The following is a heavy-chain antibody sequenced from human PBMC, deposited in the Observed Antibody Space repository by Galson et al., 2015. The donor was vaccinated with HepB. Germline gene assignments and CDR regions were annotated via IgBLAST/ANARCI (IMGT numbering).Heavy chain of an antibody. D-gene: IGHD5-12*01. V-gene: IGHV3-30*04. CDR3: ARARGYSGYVCNFDH. CDR2: ISYDGSNK. Sequence: SLRLSCAASGFTFSSYAMHWVRQAPGKGLEWVAVISYDGSNKYYADSVKGRFTISRDNSKNTLYLQMNSLRAEDTAVYYCARARGYSGYVCNFDHWGQGTLVTVSS. J-gene: IGHJ4*02. CDR1: GFTFSSYA.